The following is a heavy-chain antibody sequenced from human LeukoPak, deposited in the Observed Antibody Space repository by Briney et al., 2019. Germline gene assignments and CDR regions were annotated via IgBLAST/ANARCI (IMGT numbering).Heavy chain of an antibody. CDR1: GFTFNSFG. Sequence: GGSLRLSCATSGFTFNSFGMHWVRQAPGKGLEWVTFIQYDGNNKYYADFVKGRFTISRDNSKNTLYLQMNSLRPEDTAVYYCAKAGGYYYDSSGLNAYWGHGTLVIVAS. V-gene: IGHV3-30*02. CDR3: AKAGGYYYDSSGLNAY. J-gene: IGHJ4*01. D-gene: IGHD3-22*01. CDR2: IQYDGNNK.